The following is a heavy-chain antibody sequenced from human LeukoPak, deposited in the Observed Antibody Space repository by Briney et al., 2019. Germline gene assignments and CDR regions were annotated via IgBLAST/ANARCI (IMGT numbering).Heavy chain of an antibody. CDR1: GGSISSSSYY. CDR2: IYYSGST. CDR3: ARDRVPGYDFWSGYSADPLYYYYYMDV. V-gene: IGHV4-39*07. D-gene: IGHD3-3*01. J-gene: IGHJ6*03. Sequence: SETLSLTCTVSGGSISSSSYYWGWIRQPPGKGLEWIGSIYYSGSTYYNPSLKSRVTISVDTSKNQFSLKLSSVTAADTAVYYCARDRVPGYDFWSGYSADPLYYYYYMDVWGKGTTVTVSS.